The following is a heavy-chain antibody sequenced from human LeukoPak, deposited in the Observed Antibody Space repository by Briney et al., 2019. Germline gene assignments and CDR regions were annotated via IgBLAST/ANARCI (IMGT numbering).Heavy chain of an antibody. D-gene: IGHD2-2*01. J-gene: IGHJ5*02. V-gene: IGHV3-23*01. CDR3: AKDPGGIGRDQVLPSFDP. Sequence: GGSLRLSCAASGFTLTSYAMSWVRQAPGKGLEWVSAISGSGGGTYYADSVKGRFTISRDNSKNTLYLQMNSLRAEDTAVYYCAKDPGGIGRDQVLPSFDPWGQGTLVTVSS. CDR2: ISGSGGGT. CDR1: GFTLTSYA.